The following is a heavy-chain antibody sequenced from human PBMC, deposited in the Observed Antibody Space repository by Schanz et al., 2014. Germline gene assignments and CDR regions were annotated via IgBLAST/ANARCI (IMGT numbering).Heavy chain of an antibody. V-gene: IGHV1-2*06. D-gene: IGHD6-13*01. Sequence: QVQLVQSGAEVKKPGASVKVSCKASGHPFTAYYMHWVRQAPGQGLEWMGRINPNSGGTNYAKNFQGRVTMTRYTSPSTVYMELSRLTSDDTALYYCARDGHSSIWDSYYFYGLDVWGQGTTVTVSS. CDR2: INPNSGGT. J-gene: IGHJ6*02. CDR1: GHPFTAYY. CDR3: ARDGHSSIWDSYYFYGLDV.